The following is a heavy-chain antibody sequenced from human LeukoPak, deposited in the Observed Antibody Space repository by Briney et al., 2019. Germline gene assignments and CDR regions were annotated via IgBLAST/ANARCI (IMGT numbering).Heavy chain of an antibody. D-gene: IGHD1-7*01. CDR2: IYYSGST. CDR1: GGSISSYY. CDR3: ARGSRELYYFDY. J-gene: IGHJ4*02. Sequence: PSETLSLTCTVSGGSISSYYWSWIRQPPGKGLEWIGYIYYSGSTKYNPSLKSRVTISVDASKTQFSLKLSSVTAPDTAVYYCARGSRELYYFDYWGQGTLVTVSS. V-gene: IGHV4-59*01.